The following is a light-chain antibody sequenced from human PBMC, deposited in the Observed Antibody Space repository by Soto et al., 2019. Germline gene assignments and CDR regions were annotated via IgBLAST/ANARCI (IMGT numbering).Light chain of an antibody. CDR2: GAS. CDR1: QSVSSTS. V-gene: IGKV3-20*01. Sequence: IVLTQSPGTLSLSPGDRATLSCRASQSVSSTSLGWYQQKPGQAPRLLLYGASSRAIGIPDRFSGSGSGTDFTLTISRLEPEDFAVYYCQQYDTSPPLTFGGGTKVEIK. J-gene: IGKJ4*01. CDR3: QQYDTSPPLT.